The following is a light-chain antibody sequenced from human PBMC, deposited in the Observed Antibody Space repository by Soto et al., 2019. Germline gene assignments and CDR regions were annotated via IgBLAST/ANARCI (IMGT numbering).Light chain of an antibody. CDR2: AAS. Sequence: DIQMTQSPSSVSASVGDRVTITCRASQGISNWLAWYQQKPGKAPKLLIYAASSLQSGVPSRFSGSGSGTEFTLTISSLQPEDFAVYYCHYYDKWPPGTFGQGPRWIS. J-gene: IGKJ1*01. CDR1: QGISNW. CDR3: HYYDKWPPGT. V-gene: IGKV1-12*01.